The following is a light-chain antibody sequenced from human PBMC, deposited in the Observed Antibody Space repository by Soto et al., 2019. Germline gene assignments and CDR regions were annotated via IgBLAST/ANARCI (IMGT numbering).Light chain of an antibody. CDR2: ATS. CDR3: QQSFSTPGT. V-gene: IGKV1-39*01. Sequence: DIQMTQSPSSLSASVGDRFTITCRASQTIAVYLNWYQQKPGKAPRLLIYATSSLQSGVPSRFRGSGSGTDFTLTISSLQPEDFATYYCQQSFSTPGTFGQGTKVDIK. CDR1: QTIAVY. J-gene: IGKJ1*01.